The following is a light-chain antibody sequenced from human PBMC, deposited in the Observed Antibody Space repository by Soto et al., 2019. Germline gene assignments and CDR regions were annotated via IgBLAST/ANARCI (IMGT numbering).Light chain of an antibody. Sequence: DIQMTQSPSTLSASVGDRVTITCRASQSISSWLAWYQQKPGKAPKLMIYKASSLESGVPSRFSGSGSGTEFTLTISSLQPDDFATYYCQQYNSYPYTFGQGTKLEIK. CDR3: QQYNSYPYT. J-gene: IGKJ2*01. V-gene: IGKV1-5*03. CDR2: KAS. CDR1: QSISSW.